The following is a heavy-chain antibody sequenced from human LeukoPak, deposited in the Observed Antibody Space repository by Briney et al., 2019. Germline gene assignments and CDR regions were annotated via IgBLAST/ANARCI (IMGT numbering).Heavy chain of an antibody. Sequence: GESLRLSCAASGFTFSSYAMSWVRQAPGKGLEWVSAISGSGGSTYYADSVKGRFTISRDNSKNTLYLQMNSLRAEDTAVYYCAKDPRTGTTFSATAAFDIWGQGTMVTVSS. CDR1: GFTFSSYA. CDR3: AKDPRTGTTFSATAAFDI. D-gene: IGHD1-7*01. J-gene: IGHJ3*02. V-gene: IGHV3-23*01. CDR2: ISGSGGST.